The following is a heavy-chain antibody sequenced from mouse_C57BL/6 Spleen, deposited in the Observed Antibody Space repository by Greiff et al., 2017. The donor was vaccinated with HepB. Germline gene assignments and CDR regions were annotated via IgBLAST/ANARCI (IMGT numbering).Heavy chain of an antibody. CDR3: ARGRDGYVDYFDY. V-gene: IGHV1-81*01. CDR2: IYPRSGNT. J-gene: IGHJ2*01. D-gene: IGHD2-2*01. CDR1: GYTFTSYG. Sequence: QVQLQQSGAELARPGASVKLSCKASGYTFTSYGISWVKQRTGQGLEWIGEIYPRSGNTYYTEKFQGKATLTADKSSSTAYMELRSLTSEDSAVYFCARGRDGYVDYFDYWGQGTTLTGAS.